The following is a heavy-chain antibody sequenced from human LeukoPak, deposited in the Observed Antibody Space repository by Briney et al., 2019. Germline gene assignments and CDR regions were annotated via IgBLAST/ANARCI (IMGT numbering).Heavy chain of an antibody. D-gene: IGHD6-13*01. Sequence: ASVKVSCKASGYTFTGYYMHWVRQAPGQGLERMGRINPNSGGTNYAQKFQGRVTMTRDTSISTAYMELSRLRSDDTAVHYCARVDRGQQLVVDYWGQGTLVTVSS. CDR2: INPNSGGT. J-gene: IGHJ4*02. CDR3: ARVDRGQQLVVDY. CDR1: GYTFTGYY. V-gene: IGHV1-2*06.